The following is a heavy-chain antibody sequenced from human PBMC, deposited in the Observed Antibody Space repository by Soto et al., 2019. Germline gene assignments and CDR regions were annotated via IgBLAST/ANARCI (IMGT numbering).Heavy chain of an antibody. CDR3: ASGSPRTVVPFDY. Sequence: LVKVSCKASGGTFSSYAISWVRQAPGQGLEWMGGIIPIFGTANYAQKFQGRVTITADESTSTAYMELSSLRSEDTAVYYCASGSPRTVVPFDYWGQGTLVTVSS. D-gene: IGHD2-15*01. CDR1: GGTFSSYA. V-gene: IGHV1-69*13. CDR2: IIPIFGTA. J-gene: IGHJ4*02.